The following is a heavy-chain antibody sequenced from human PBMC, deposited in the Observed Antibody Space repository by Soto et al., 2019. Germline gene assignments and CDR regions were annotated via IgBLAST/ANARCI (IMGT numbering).Heavy chain of an antibody. J-gene: IGHJ4*02. Sequence: GESLKISCKGSGYSFSSYWIGWVRQMPGRGLEWMGVIYPGDSDTRYSPSFQGQVTISVDKSISTAYLQWNSLKDSDTAMYYCARHLLLAPRPSDAPNYLYTWGQGPRVTASS. CDR1: GYSFSSYW. CDR2: IYPGDSDT. V-gene: IGHV5-51*01. CDR3: ARHLLLAPRPSDAPNYLYT. D-gene: IGHD6-6*01.